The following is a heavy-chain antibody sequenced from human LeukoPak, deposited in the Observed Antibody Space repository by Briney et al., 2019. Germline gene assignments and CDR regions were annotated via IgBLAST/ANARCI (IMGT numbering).Heavy chain of an antibody. CDR3: ARLFRYGGNAFDI. CDR1: GFTFSSYS. D-gene: IGHD4-23*01. V-gene: IGHV3-21*01. Sequence: KPGGSLRLSCAASGFTFSSYSMNWVRQAPGKGLEWVSSISSSSSYIYYADSVKGRFTISRDNAKNSLYLQMNSLRAEDTAVYYCARLFRYGGNAFDIWGRGTMVTVSS. J-gene: IGHJ3*02. CDR2: ISSSSSYI.